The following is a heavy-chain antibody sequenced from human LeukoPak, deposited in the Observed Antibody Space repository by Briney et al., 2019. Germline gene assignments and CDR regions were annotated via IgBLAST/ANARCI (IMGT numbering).Heavy chain of an antibody. CDR1: GGSISSGSYY. J-gene: IGHJ5*02. D-gene: IGHD3-10*01. Sequence: SETLSLTCTVSGGSISSGSYYWSWIRQPAGKGLEWIGRIYTSGSTNYNPSLKSRVTISVDTSKNQFSLKLSSVTAADTAVYYCARLIRYYYGSGSSTSAPWGQGTLVTVSS. CDR3: ARLIRYYYGSGSSTSAP. CDR2: IYTSGST. V-gene: IGHV4-61*02.